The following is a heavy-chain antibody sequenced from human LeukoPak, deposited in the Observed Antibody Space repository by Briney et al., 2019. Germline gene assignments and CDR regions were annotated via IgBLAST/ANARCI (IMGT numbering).Heavy chain of an antibody. V-gene: IGHV5-51*01. CDR3: ARRDYKSSGYYWFDY. J-gene: IGHJ4*02. CDR1: GYCFTSYW. Sequence: GESLKISCKGSGYCFTSYWIGWVRQMPGKGLEWMGIIYPGESVTGYSPSFQGQVTISADTSISTAYLQWSTLRASDTAMYYCARRDYKSSGYYWFDYWGQESLVTVSS. D-gene: IGHD3-22*01. CDR2: IYPGESVT.